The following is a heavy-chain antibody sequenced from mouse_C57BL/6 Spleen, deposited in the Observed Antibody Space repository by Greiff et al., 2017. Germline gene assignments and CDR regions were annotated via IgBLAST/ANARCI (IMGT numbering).Heavy chain of an antibody. D-gene: IGHD2-4*01. J-gene: IGHJ2*01. Sequence: EVHLVESGGGLGKPGGSLKLPCAASGFTFSSYAMPWARPTPEKRLEWVATISDGGSYTYYPDNVKGRFTISRDNAKNNLYLQMSHLKSEDTAMYYCARPPYDYSGYFDYCGQGTTLTVSS. CDR2: ISDGGSYT. CDR3: ARPPYDYSGYFDY. CDR1: GFTFSSYA. V-gene: IGHV5-4*01.